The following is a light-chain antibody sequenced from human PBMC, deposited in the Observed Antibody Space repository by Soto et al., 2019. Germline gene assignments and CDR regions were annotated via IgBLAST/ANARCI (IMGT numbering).Light chain of an antibody. Sequence: EITLTQSPGILSLSPGERATLSCRASQSVSNDFLAWYQQKPGQAPRLLIYGASTRATDVPDRFSGSGSGTDFTPTISSLQSEDFAVYYCQQYIKWPITFGQGTRLEIK. CDR1: QSVSNDF. J-gene: IGKJ5*01. CDR3: QQYIKWPIT. V-gene: IGKV3D-15*01. CDR2: GAS.